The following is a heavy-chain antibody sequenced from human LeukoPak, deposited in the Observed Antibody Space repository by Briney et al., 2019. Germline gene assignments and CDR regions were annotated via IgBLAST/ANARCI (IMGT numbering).Heavy chain of an antibody. CDR2: MFYRGST. V-gene: IGHV4-39*01. Sequence: PSETLSLTCSVSGVSISTSTNYWAWLRQPPGKGLEWIGSMFYRGSTYYNPSLRSRVTISVDTSKNQLSLKLSSVTASDTAIFFCARQGGWGGAASLIEFWGQGTLVTVSS. J-gene: IGHJ4*02. D-gene: IGHD1-26*01. CDR3: ARQGGWGGAASLIEF. CDR1: GVSISTSTNY.